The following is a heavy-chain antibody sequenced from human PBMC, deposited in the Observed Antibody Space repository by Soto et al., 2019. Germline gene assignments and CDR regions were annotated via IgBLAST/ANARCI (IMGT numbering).Heavy chain of an antibody. CDR2: IYHSGST. J-gene: IGHJ4*02. CDR1: GGSISSGGYS. V-gene: IGHV4-30-2*01. Sequence: PSETLSLTCAVSGGSISSGGYSWSWIRHPPGKGLEWIAYIYHSGSTYYNPSLKSRVTISVDRSKNQFSLKLSSVTAADTAVYYCARVTYSSSFSTIDYWGQGTLVTVSS. D-gene: IGHD6-13*01. CDR3: ARVTYSSSFSTIDY.